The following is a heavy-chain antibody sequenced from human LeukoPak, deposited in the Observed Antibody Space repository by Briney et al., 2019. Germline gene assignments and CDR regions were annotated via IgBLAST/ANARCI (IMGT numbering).Heavy chain of an antibody. Sequence: GGSLRLSCAASGFTFSDYYMSWIRQAPGKGLEGVSYINSISSYTNYADSVKGRFTISRDNAKNSLYLQMNSLRAEDTAVYYCARASRSSLYCSGGSCLDYWGQGTLVTVSS. CDR2: INSISSYT. CDR1: GFTFSDYY. V-gene: IGHV3-11*06. J-gene: IGHJ4*02. CDR3: ARASRSSLYCSGGSCLDY. D-gene: IGHD2-15*01.